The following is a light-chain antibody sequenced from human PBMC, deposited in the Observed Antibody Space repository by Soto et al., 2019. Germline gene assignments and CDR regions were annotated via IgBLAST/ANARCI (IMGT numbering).Light chain of an antibody. CDR1: SSNIGAGYD. Sequence: QSVLTQPPSVSGAPGQRVTISCTGSSSNIGAGYDVHWYQQLPGTAPKLLIYGNSNRPSGVPDRFSGSKSGTSASLAITGLQAEDEADYSCQSYDSSFYVFGTGTKVTVL. J-gene: IGLJ1*01. CDR2: GNS. CDR3: QSYDSSFYV. V-gene: IGLV1-40*01.